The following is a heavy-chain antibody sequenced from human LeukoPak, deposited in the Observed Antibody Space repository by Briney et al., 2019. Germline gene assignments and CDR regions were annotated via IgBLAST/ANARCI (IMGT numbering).Heavy chain of an antibody. V-gene: IGHV1-2*02. CDR1: GYTFTAYF. CDR3: ARTVAGAPFDY. J-gene: IGHJ4*02. D-gene: IGHD6-19*01. CDR2: INPNTAGT. Sequence: GASVTVSCTASGYTFTAYFIHWVRQAPGQGLEWMGWINPNTAGTDCAQKFQGRVTMTRDTSISTAYVELSRLTSDDTAVYYCARTVAGAPFDYWGQGTLVTVSS.